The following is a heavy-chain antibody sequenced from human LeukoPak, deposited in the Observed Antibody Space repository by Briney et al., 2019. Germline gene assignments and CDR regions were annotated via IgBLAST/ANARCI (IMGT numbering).Heavy chain of an antibody. V-gene: IGHV1-2*06. D-gene: IGHD6-6*01. CDR3: ARDRGSSSPGPVSYNWFDP. J-gene: IGHJ5*02. CDR2: INPNSGGT. CDR1: GYTFTGYY. Sequence: ASVRVSCKASGYTFTGYYMHWVRQAPGQGLEWMGRINPNSGGTNYAQKFQGRVTMTRDTSISTAYMELSRLRSDDTAVYYCARDRGSSSPGPVSYNWFDPWGQGTLVTVSS.